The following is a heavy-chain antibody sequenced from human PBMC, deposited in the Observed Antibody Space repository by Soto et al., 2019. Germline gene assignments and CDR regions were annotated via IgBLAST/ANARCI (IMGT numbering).Heavy chain of an antibody. CDR1: GGTFSSYT. J-gene: IGHJ4*02. V-gene: IGHV1-69*02. D-gene: IGHD3-10*01. Sequence: QVQLVQSGAEVKKPGSSVKVSCKASGGTFSSYTISWVRQAPGQGLEWMGRIIPLLGIANYAQKFQGRVTITADKSTSTAYRELSSLRSEDTAVYYCARGGQYGSGVWGYWGQGTLVTVSS. CDR2: IIPLLGIA. CDR3: ARGGQYGSGVWGY.